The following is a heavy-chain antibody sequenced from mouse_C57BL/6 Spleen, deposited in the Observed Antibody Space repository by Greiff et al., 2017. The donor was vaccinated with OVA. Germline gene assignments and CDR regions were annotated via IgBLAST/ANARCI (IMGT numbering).Heavy chain of an antibody. CDR3: ARSGRLYEDAMDY. V-gene: IGHV1-85*01. CDR1: GYTFTSYD. Sequence: VKLQESGPELVKPGASVKLSCKASGYTFTSYDINWVKQRPGQGLEWIGWIYPRDGSTKYNEKFKGKATLTVDTSSSTAYMELHSLTSEDSAVYFCARSGRLYEDAMDYWGQGTSVTVSS. CDR2: IYPRDGST. J-gene: IGHJ4*01. D-gene: IGHD2-3*01.